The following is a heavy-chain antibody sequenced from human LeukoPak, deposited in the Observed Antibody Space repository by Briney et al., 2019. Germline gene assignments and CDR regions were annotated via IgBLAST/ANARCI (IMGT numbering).Heavy chain of an antibody. D-gene: IGHD1-14*01. J-gene: IGHJ4*02. CDR2: ISRNSEYI. Sequence: GGSLRLSCAASGFTFSSYAMSWVRQAPGKGLEWVSAISRNSEYIYYADSVKGRFIISRDNAKNSLYLQMNSLRAEDTAIYYWARVRKYFDYWGQGTLVTVSS. CDR3: ARVRKYFDY. CDR1: GFTFSSYA. V-gene: IGHV3-21*01.